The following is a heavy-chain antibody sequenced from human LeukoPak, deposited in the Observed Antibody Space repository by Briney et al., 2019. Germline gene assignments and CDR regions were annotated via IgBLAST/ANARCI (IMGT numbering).Heavy chain of an antibody. J-gene: IGHJ4*02. D-gene: IGHD6-13*01. CDR3: ARGRAAADY. V-gene: IGHV4-34*01. Sequence: PSETLSLTCAVYGGSFSGYYWSWIRQPPGKGLEWIGEINHSGSTNYNPSLKSRVTISVDTSKNQFSLKLSSVTAADTAVYYYARGRAAADYWGQGTLVTVSS. CDR2: INHSGST. CDR1: GGSFSGYY.